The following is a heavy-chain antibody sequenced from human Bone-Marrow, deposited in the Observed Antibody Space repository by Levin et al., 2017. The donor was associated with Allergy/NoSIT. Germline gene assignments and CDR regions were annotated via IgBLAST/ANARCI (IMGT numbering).Heavy chain of an antibody. V-gene: IGHV3-33*01. D-gene: IGHD3-3*01. CDR1: GFTFSSYG. CDR3: ASWRLEWLFLDY. J-gene: IGHJ4*02. Sequence: LSLTCAASGFTFSSYGMHWVRQAPGKGLEWVAVIWYDGSNKYYADSVKGRFTISRDNSKNTLYLQMNSLRAEDTAVYYCASWRLEWLFLDYWGQGTLVTVSS. CDR2: IWYDGSNK.